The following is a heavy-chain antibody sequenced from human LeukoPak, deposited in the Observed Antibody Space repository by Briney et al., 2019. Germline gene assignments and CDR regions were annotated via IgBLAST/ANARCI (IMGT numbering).Heavy chain of an antibody. J-gene: IGHJ3*02. Sequence: SETLSLTCTVSGGSISSSSYYWGWIRQPPGKGLEWIGSIYYSGSTYYNPSLKSRVTISVDTSKNQFSLKLSSVTAADTAVYYCAGRDSSGYYYRDAFDIWGQGTMVTVSS. V-gene: IGHV4-39*01. CDR1: GGSISSSSYY. CDR3: AGRDSSGYYYRDAFDI. D-gene: IGHD3-22*01. CDR2: IYYSGST.